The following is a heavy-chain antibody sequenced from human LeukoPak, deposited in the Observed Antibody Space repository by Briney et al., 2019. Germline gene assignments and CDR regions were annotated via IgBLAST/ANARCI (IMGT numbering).Heavy chain of an antibody. CDR3: ATKRIAAAGLVFDY. D-gene: IGHD6-13*01. CDR2: FDPEDGET. V-gene: IGHV1-24*01. CDR1: GYTLTELS. Sequence: ASVKVSCKVSGYTLTELSMHWVRQAPGKGREGMGGFDPEDGETIYAQKFQGRVTMTEDTSTDTAYMELSSLRSEDTAVYYCATKRIAAAGLVFDYWGQRTLVTVSS. J-gene: IGHJ4*02.